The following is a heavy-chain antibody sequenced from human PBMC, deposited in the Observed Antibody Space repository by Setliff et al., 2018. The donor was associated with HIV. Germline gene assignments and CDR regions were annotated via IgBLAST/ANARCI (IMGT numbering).Heavy chain of an antibody. D-gene: IGHD3-22*01. CDR1: GGPISSYY. CDR3: AREGGPHYYDSSGYYYGDAFDI. Sequence: SETLSLTCTVSGGPISSYYWSWIRQPPGKGLEWIGYIYYSGSTNYNPSLRSRVTISVDTSKNQFSLKLSSVTAADTAVYYCAREGGPHYYDSSGYYYGDAFDIWGQGTMVTVSS. CDR2: IYYSGST. J-gene: IGHJ3*02. V-gene: IGHV4-59*01.